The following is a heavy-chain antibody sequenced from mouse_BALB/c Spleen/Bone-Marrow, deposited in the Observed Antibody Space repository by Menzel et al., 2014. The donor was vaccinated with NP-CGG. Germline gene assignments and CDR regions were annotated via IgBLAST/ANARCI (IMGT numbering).Heavy chain of an antibody. V-gene: IGHV14-3*02. J-gene: IGHJ3*01. CDR3: ARGGNYGWFAY. CDR1: GFNIKDTY. CDR2: IDPANGDI. Sequence: VQLQQSGAELVKPGASVKLSCTASGFNIKDTYMHWVKQRPEQGLEWIGRIDPANGDIIYDPKFQGKATITADTSSNTAYLQFSSLTSEDTAVYYCARGGNYGWFAYWGQGTLVTVSA. D-gene: IGHD2-1*01.